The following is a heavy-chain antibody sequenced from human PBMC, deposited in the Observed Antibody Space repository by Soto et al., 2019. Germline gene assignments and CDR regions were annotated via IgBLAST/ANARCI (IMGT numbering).Heavy chain of an antibody. CDR2: ISHDGSLQ. D-gene: IGHD5-18*01. V-gene: IGHV3-30*18. CDR1: GFTFSYYG. Sequence: QVQLVESGGGVVQPGRSLRLSCAASGFTFSYYGMHWVRQAPGKGLEWVAVISHDGSLQYYADSVKGRFTIPRDNSKNSLFLQMNRLVSEDLVVLYCGKQCFDTAMDVTDNWGQGTLVTVSS. CDR3: GKQCFDTAMDVTDN. J-gene: IGHJ4*02.